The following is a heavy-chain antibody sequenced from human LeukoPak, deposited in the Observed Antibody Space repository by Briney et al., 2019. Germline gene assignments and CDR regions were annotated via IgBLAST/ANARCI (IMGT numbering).Heavy chain of an antibody. CDR3: AREEGDVYNYGICDY. Sequence: ASVKVSCKASGYTFTSYGISWVRQAPGQGLEWMGWVSAYNGNTNYAQKLQGRVTMTTDTSTSTAYMELRSLRSDDTAVYYCAREEGDVYNYGICDYWGQGTLVTVSS. J-gene: IGHJ4*02. CDR2: VSAYNGNT. V-gene: IGHV1-18*01. D-gene: IGHD5-24*01. CDR1: GYTFTSYG.